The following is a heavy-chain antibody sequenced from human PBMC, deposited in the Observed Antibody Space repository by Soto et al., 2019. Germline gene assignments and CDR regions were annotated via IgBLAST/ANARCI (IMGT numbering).Heavy chain of an antibody. D-gene: IGHD3-22*01. Sequence: SDTLSLTCTVSGGSISIYYWSWIRQPPGKGLEWIGYIYYSGSTNYNPSLKSRVTISVDTSKNQFSLKLSSVTAADTAVYYCARDDRGRLDYWGQGTLVTVSS. V-gene: IGHV4-59*01. CDR3: ARDDRGRLDY. J-gene: IGHJ4*02. CDR2: IYYSGST. CDR1: GGSISIYY.